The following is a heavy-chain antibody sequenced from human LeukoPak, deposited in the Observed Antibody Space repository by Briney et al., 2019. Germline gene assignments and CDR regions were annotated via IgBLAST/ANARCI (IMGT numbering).Heavy chain of an antibody. CDR2: ISSSSSYI. CDR1: GFTFSSYS. CDR3: ARATGDGRHAFDI. Sequence: GGSLRLSCAASGFTFSSYSMNWVRQAPGKGLEWVSSISSSSSYIYYADSVKGRFTISRDNAKNSLYLQMNSLRAEDTAVYYCARATGDGRHAFDIWGQGTIVTVSS. J-gene: IGHJ3*02. V-gene: IGHV3-21*01. D-gene: IGHD7-27*01.